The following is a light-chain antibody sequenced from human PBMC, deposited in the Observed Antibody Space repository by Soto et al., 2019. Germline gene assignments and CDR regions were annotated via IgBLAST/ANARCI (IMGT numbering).Light chain of an antibody. CDR1: QSVSSY. CDR3: QQRFNWPT. Sequence: EIVLTQSPGTLSLSPGERATVSCRASQSVSSYLAWYQQKPGQAPRLLIYDASHRATGIPARFSGSGSGTDFTITISSLEPEDFAVYYCQQRFNWPTCGGGTKVEIQ. V-gene: IGKV3-11*01. CDR2: DAS. J-gene: IGKJ4*01.